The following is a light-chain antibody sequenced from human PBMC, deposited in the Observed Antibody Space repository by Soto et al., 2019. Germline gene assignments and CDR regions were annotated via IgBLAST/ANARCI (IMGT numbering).Light chain of an antibody. V-gene: IGKV1-5*01. Sequence: DIQMTQSPSTLSASVGDRVTITCRASQSITYWLAWYQQKPGKAPKFLIYDAYSLQTGVQSRFSGSGSGTEFTLTISSLQLDDFATYYCKLYNSDSPTVGQGTKVDIK. CDR3: KLYNSDSPT. CDR2: DAY. CDR1: QSITYW. J-gene: IGKJ1*01.